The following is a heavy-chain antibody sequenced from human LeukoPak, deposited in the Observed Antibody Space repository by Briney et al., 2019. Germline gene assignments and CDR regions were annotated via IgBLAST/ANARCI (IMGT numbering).Heavy chain of an antibody. Sequence: GGSLRLPCAASGFTFSSYAMSWARQAPGKGLEWVSTISGSGGSTYNADSVKGRFTISRDNAKNSLYLQMNSLRAEDTAVYYCATGITIFGVVMGHDYWGQGTLVTVSS. V-gene: IGHV3-23*01. CDR3: ATGITIFGVVMGHDY. CDR1: GFTFSSYA. D-gene: IGHD3-3*01. CDR2: ISGSGGST. J-gene: IGHJ4*02.